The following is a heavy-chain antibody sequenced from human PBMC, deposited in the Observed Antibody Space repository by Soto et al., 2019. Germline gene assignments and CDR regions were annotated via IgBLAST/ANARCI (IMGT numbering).Heavy chain of an antibody. J-gene: IGHJ5*02. CDR1: GFTFRSFT. CDR2: ISSNSAYI. CDR3: TRNASRDSSARGWFDP. D-gene: IGHD6-13*01. Sequence: VGSLRLSCAASGFTFRSFTMNWVRQAPGKGLEWVSTISSNSAYIYYTDALRGRFTISRDNAKDSLHLQMNSLRAEDTAVYYCTRNASRDSSARGWFDPWGPGTLVTVSS. V-gene: IGHV3-21*01.